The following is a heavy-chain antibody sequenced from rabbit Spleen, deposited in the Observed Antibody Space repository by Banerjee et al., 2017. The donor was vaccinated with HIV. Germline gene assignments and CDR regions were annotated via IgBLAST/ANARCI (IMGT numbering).Heavy chain of an antibody. J-gene: IGHJ6*01. CDR2: INTVTGKT. CDR1: GFSFSSGYD. V-gene: IGHV1S45*01. CDR3: ARDTSSSFSSYGMDL. D-gene: IGHD1-1*01. Sequence: QEQLVESGGGLVKPEGSLKLSCTASGFSFSSGYDMCWVRQAPGKGLEWIACINTVTGKTVYASWAKGRFTCSKTSSTTVTLQMTSLTVADTATYFCARDTSSSFSSYGMDLWGQGTLVTVS.